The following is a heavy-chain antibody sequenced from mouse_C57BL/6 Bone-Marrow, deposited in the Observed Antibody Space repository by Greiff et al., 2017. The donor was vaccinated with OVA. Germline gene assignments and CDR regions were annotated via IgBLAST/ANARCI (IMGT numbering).Heavy chain of an antibody. CDR2: IYPRSGNT. V-gene: IGHV1-81*01. D-gene: IGHD1-1*01. CDR1: GYTFTSYG. J-gene: IGHJ2*01. CDR3: ARGTTVVEFDY. Sequence: VQRVESGAELARPGASVKLSCKASGYTFTSYGISWVKQRTGQGLEWIGEIYPRSGNTYYNEKFKGKATLTADKSSSTAYMELRSLTSEDSAVYFCARGTTVVEFDYWGQGTTLTVSS.